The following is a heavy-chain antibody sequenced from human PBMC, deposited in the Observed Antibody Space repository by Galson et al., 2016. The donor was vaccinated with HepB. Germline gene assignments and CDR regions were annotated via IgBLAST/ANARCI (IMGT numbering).Heavy chain of an antibody. D-gene: IGHD3-3*01. CDR1: GFSLNTAGMC. CDR3: ARGELGVISHLGH. J-gene: IGHJ5*02. Sequence: PALVKPTQTLTLTCTFTGFSLNTAGMCLTWIRQPPGKALEWLALINWDDEKFYSTSLKTRLTISKDTSKNQVFLTMTNIDPVDTATYYCARGELGVISHLGHWGHGILVTVSS. V-gene: IGHV2-70*13. CDR2: INWDDEK.